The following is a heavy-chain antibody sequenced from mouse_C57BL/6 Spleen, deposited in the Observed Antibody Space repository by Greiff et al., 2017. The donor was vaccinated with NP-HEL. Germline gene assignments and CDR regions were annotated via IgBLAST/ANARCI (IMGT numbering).Heavy chain of an antibody. CDR3: AGGGFYDYDEGFAY. CDR1: GYSITSGYY. Sequence: EVQLVESGPGLVKPSQSLSLTCSVTGYSITSGYYWNWIRQFPGNKLEWMGYISYDGSNNYNPSLKNRISITRDTSKNQFFLKLNSVTTEDTATYYCAGGGFYDYDEGFAYWGQGTLVTVSA. J-gene: IGHJ3*01. V-gene: IGHV3-6*01. CDR2: ISYDGSN. D-gene: IGHD2-4*01.